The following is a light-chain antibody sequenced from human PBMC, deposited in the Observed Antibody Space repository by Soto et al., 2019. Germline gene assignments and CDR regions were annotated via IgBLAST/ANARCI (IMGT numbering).Light chain of an antibody. CDR3: SSYTSGDILYV. V-gene: IGLV2-14*03. CDR1: SSDVGGSDY. J-gene: IGLJ1*01. CDR2: HVS. Sequence: QSALTQSASVSGSPGQSITISCTGTSSDVGGSDYVSWYQQHPDKAPKLMIYHVSNRPSGVSNRFSGSKSGNTASLPISGLQAEDEADYYCSSYTSGDILYVFGTGTKLTVL.